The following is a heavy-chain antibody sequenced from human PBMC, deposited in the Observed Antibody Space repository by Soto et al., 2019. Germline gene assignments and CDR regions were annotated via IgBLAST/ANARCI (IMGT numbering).Heavy chain of an antibody. D-gene: IGHD3-22*01. V-gene: IGHV4-34*01. J-gene: IGHJ6*02. Sequence: SETQSLTCAVYGGSCIGYYWSWIRQPPGKGLEWIGEINHSGSTNYNPSLKSRVTISVDTSKNQFSLKLSSVTAADTAVYYCARGRFVVITTRYYYYYGMDVWGQGTTVTVSS. CDR3: ARGRFVVITTRYYYYYGMDV. CDR1: GGSCIGYY. CDR2: INHSGST.